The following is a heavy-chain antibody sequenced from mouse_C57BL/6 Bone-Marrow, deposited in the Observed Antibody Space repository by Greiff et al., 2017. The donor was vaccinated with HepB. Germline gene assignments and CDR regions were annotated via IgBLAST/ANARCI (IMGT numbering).Heavy chain of an antibody. V-gene: IGHV1-64*01. Sequence: QVHVKQPGAELVKPGASVKLSCKASGYTFTSYWMHWVKQRPGQGLEWIGMIHPNSGSTNYNEKFKSKATLTVDKSSSTAYMQLSSLTSEDSAVYYCARHYDYDGGFAYWGQGTLVTVSA. CDR3: ARHYDYDGGFAY. CDR2: IHPNSGST. D-gene: IGHD2-4*01. J-gene: IGHJ3*01. CDR1: GYTFTSYW.